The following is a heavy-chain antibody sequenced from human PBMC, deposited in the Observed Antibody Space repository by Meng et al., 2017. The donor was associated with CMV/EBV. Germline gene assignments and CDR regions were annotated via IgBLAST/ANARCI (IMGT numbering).Heavy chain of an antibody. Sequence: GESLKISCAASGFTFSSYSMNWVRQVPGKGLEWVSYISSSSSTIYYADSVKGRFTISRDNAKNSLYLQMNSLRAEDTAVYYCARERGRMIVVARGFDAFDIRGQGTMVTVSS. CDR3: ARERGRMIVVARGFDAFDI. J-gene: IGHJ3*02. V-gene: IGHV3-48*04. CDR1: GFTFSSYS. D-gene: IGHD3-22*01. CDR2: ISSSSSTI.